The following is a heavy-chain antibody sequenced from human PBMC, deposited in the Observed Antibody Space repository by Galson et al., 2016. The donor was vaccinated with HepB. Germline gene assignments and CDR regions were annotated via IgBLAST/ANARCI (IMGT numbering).Heavy chain of an antibody. V-gene: IGHV3-30*03. Sequence: SLRLSCAASGFPLSAYGMSWVRQAPGKGLEWVSDISYDASSLHYADSVKGRFTVSRDNSGHTLYLQMNSLIPEDTAVYYCVVSVYYRWGRGTLATVSS. D-gene: IGHD3-22*01. CDR1: GFPLSAYG. CDR3: VVSVYYR. J-gene: IGHJ5*02. CDR2: ISYDASSL.